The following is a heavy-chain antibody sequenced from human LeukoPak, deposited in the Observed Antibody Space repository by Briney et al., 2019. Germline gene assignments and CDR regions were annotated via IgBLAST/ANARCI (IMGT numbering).Heavy chain of an antibody. Sequence: GGSLRLSCAASGVTFSRYRMSWVRQAPGKGLEWVANIKQDGSEKDYVDSVKGRFTISRDNAKNSLYLQMNSLTAEDTAVYYCARESFAARWDWGQGTLVTVSS. CDR2: IKQDGSEK. CDR1: GVTFSRYR. V-gene: IGHV3-7*01. J-gene: IGHJ1*01. D-gene: IGHD6-6*01. CDR3: ARESFAARWD.